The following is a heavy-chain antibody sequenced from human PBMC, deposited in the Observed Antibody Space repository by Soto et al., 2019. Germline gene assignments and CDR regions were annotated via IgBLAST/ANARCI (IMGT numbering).Heavy chain of an antibody. D-gene: IGHD4-17*01. CDR2: IYYSGGT. J-gene: IGHJ4*02. CDR1: GGSISSYY. Sequence: PSETLSLTCTVSGGSISSYYWSWIRQPPGKGLEWIGYIYYSGGTNYNPSLKSRVTISVDTSKNQFSLSLSSLTAADTVVYYCARDTRYGVLDYWGQGTLVTVSS. CDR3: ARDTRYGVLDY. V-gene: IGHV4-59*01.